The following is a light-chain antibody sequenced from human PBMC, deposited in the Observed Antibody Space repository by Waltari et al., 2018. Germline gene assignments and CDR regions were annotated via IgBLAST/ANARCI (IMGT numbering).Light chain of an antibody. CDR1: QSISDY. CDR3: QQSYSTLALT. Sequence: DVQLTQSPSSLSASVGDRVTITCRASQSISDYLNWYQVKPGKAPSLLIYAASSLQSGVPSRCSGRGSGTDFTLTISSLQPEDFASYYCQQSYSTLALTFGGGTKVE. V-gene: IGKV1-39*01. CDR2: AAS. J-gene: IGKJ4*01.